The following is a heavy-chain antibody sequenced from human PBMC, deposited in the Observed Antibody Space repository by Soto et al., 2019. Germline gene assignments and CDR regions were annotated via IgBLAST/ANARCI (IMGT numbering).Heavy chain of an antibody. J-gene: IGHJ4*02. CDR3: ARDRCGAGSYYGDPCYFDY. D-gene: IGHD1-26*01. CDR1: GGSISSGGYS. CDR2: IYHSGST. Sequence: KTSETLSLTCAVSGGSISSGGYSWSWIRQPPGKGLEWIGYIYHSGSTYYNPSLKSRVTISVDRSKNQFSLKLSSVTAADTAVYYCARDRCGAGSYYGDPCYFDYWGQGTLVTVS. V-gene: IGHV4-30-2*01.